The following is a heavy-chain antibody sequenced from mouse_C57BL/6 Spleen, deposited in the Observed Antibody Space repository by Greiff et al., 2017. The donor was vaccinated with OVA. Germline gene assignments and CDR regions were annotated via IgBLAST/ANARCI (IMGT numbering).Heavy chain of an antibody. CDR2: IYPGSGNT. D-gene: IGHD2-5*01. Sequence: QVQLQQSGAELVRPGASVKLSCKASGYTFTDYYINWVKQRPGQGLEWIARIYPGSGNTYYNEKFKGKATLTAEKSSSTAYMQLSSLTSEDSAVYFCARSYSNWDYWGQGTTLTVSA. J-gene: IGHJ2*01. CDR1: GYTFTDYY. CDR3: ARSYSNWDY. V-gene: IGHV1-76*01.